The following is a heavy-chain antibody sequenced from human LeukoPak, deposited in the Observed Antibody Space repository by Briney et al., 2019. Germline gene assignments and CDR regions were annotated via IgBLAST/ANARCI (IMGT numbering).Heavy chain of an antibody. CDR3: VRDLRGTAPLGDY. J-gene: IGHJ4*02. V-gene: IGHV3-21*01. Sequence: PGGSLRLSCAASGFTFSSYSMNWVRQAPGKGLEWVSSISSGSTYIYYADSVKGRFTISRDNAKNTLYLQMNSLRVEDTAVYYCVRDLRGTAPLGDYWGQGTLVTVSS. CDR1: GFTFSSYS. D-gene: IGHD3-16*01. CDR2: ISSGSTYI.